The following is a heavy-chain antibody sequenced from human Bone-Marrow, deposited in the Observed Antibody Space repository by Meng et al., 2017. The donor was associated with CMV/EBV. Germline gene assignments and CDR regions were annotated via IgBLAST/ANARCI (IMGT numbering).Heavy chain of an antibody. V-gene: IGHV3-7*01. CDR2: IKQDGSEK. J-gene: IGHJ4*02. Sequence: GESLKISCAASGFTFSSYWMSWVRQAPGKGLEWVANIKQDGSEKYYVDSVKGRFTISRDNAKNSLYLQMNSLRAEDTAVYYCARDEYSSGWGDYFDYWGQGTLATVSS. D-gene: IGHD6-19*01. CDR1: GFTFSSYW. CDR3: ARDEYSSGWGDYFDY.